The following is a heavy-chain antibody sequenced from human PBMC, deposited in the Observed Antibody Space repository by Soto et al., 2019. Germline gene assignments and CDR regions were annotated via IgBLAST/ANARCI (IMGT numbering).Heavy chain of an antibody. Sequence: GGSLRLSCAAFGFTFSSYSMNWVRQALGKGLEWVSSISSSSSYIYYADSVKGRFIISRDNAKNSLYLQMNSLRAEDTAVYYCARDPVRFLQAFDYWGQGTLVTVSS. CDR2: ISSSSSYI. D-gene: IGHD3-3*01. V-gene: IGHV3-21*01. CDR3: ARDPVRFLQAFDY. CDR1: GFTFSSYS. J-gene: IGHJ4*02.